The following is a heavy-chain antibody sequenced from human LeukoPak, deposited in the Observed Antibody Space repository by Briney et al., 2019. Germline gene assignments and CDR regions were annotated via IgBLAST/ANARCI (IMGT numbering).Heavy chain of an antibody. CDR1: GASINGYY. V-gene: IGHV4-59*01. CDR3: ARGTTGAYFGTPPYFDF. CDR2: IYYSGGT. Sequence: SETLSLTCSVSGASINGYYWSWIRQPPGKGLECIGYIYYSGGTNYNPSLESRLTISLDTSRNQFSLRLRSVTAADTAVYFCARGTTGAYFGTPPYFDFWGQGSLVTVSS. J-gene: IGHJ4*02. D-gene: IGHD7-27*01.